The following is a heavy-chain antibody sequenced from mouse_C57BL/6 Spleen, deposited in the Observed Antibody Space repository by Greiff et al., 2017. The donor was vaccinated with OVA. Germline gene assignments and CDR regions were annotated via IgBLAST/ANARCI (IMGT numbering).Heavy chain of an antibody. CDR1: GFSFTSYG. D-gene: IGHD4-1*01. V-gene: IGHV2-2*01. CDR2: IWSGGST. J-gene: IGHJ1*03. Sequence: VQLQQSGPGLVQPSQSLSITCTVSGFSFTSYGVHWVRQSPGKGLEWLGVIWSGGSTDYNAAFISRLSISKDNSKSQVFFKMNSLQADDTAIYYCARNGDNWDVEYFDVWGTGTTVTVSS. CDR3: ARNGDNWDVEYFDV.